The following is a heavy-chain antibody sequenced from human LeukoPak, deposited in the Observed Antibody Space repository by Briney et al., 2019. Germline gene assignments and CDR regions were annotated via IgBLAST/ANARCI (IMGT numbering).Heavy chain of an antibody. CDR3: AKDKIFDY. CDR1: GFTFSSYG. CDR2: ISYDGSNK. V-gene: IGHV3-30*18. Sequence: GSLRLSCAASGFTFSSYGMHWVRQAPGKGLEWVAVISYDGSNKYYADSVKGRFTISRDNSKNTLYLQMNSLRAEDTAVYYCAKDKIFDYWGQGTLLTVSS. J-gene: IGHJ4*02.